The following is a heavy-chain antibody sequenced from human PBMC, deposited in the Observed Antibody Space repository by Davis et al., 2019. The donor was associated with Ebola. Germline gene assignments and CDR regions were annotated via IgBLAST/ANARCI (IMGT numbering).Heavy chain of an antibody. CDR3: AAHSSSWYPNYWFDP. CDR1: GGSISSRSYY. CDR2: IYYSGST. D-gene: IGHD6-13*01. J-gene: IGHJ5*02. V-gene: IGHV4-39*07. Sequence: SETLSLTCTVSGGSISSRSYYWGWIRQPPGKGLEWIGSIYYSGSTYYNPSLKSRVTISVDTSKNQFSLKLSSVTAADTAVYYCAAHSSSWYPNYWFDPWGQGTLVTVSS.